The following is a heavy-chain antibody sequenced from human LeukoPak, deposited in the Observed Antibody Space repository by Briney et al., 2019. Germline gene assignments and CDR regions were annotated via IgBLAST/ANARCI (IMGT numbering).Heavy chain of an antibody. Sequence: PGGSLRLSCAASGFTFSSYWMSWVRQAPGKGLEWVANIKQDGSEKYYVDSVKGRFTISRDNAKSSLYLQMNSLRAEDTAVYYCARALNRYYYDSSGYYYAFDPWGQGTLVTVSS. J-gene: IGHJ5*02. CDR2: IKQDGSEK. CDR1: GFTFSSYW. V-gene: IGHV3-7*01. D-gene: IGHD3-22*01. CDR3: ARALNRYYYDSSGYYYAFDP.